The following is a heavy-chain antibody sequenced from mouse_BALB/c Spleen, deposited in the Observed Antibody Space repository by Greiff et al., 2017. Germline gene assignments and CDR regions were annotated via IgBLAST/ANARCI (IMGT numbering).Heavy chain of an antibody. Sequence: EVKLQESGGGLVKPGGSLKLSCAASGFTFSSYTMSWVRQTPEKRLEWVATISSGGGNTYYPDSVKGRFTISRDNAKNNLYLQMSSLRSEDTALYYCARSRGAMDYWGQGTSVTVSS. CDR1: GFTFSSYT. CDR2: ISSGGGNT. V-gene: IGHV5-9*03. CDR3: ARSRGAMDY. J-gene: IGHJ4*01.